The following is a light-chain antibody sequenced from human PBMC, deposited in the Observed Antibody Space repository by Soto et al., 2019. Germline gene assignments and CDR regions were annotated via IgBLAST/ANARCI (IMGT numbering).Light chain of an antibody. CDR1: QSITSRY. CDR3: QHHGSSARTFT. V-gene: IGKV3-20*01. J-gene: IGKJ3*01. Sequence: EIVLTQSPGTLSLSPGERATLTCRASQSITSRYLAWYQQKPGQAPRLLIYGASIRASGISDRFSGSGSGTDVTLTISSLEAEDFAVYYCQHHGSSARTFTFGPGTKVDI. CDR2: GAS.